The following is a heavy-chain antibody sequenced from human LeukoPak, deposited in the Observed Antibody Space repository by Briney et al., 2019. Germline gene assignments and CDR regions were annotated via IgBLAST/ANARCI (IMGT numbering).Heavy chain of an antibody. CDR1: GFTFSSYS. CDR2: ISSSSSYI. J-gene: IGHJ6*03. V-gene: IGHV3-21*01. D-gene: IGHD6-6*01. Sequence: GGSLRLSCAASGFTFSSYSMSWVRQAPGKGLEWVSSISSSSSYIYYADSVKGRFTISRDNAKNSLYLQMNSLRAEDTAVYYCARPRTDVPYYYYYYMDVWGKGTTVTVSS. CDR3: ARPRTDVPYYYYYYMDV.